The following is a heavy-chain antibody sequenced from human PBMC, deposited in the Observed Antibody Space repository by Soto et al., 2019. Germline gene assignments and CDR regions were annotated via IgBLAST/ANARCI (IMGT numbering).Heavy chain of an antibody. CDR1: GFTFSSYW. J-gene: IGHJ6*03. Sequence: PGGSLRLSCAASGFTFSSYWMHWVRQAPGKGLVWVSRINSDGSSTSYADSVKGRFTISRDNAKNTLYLQMNSLRAEDTAVYYCARDAAPYCSGGSCYNYYYYMDVWGKGTTVTVSS. D-gene: IGHD2-15*01. V-gene: IGHV3-74*01. CDR2: INSDGSST. CDR3: ARDAAPYCSGGSCYNYYYYMDV.